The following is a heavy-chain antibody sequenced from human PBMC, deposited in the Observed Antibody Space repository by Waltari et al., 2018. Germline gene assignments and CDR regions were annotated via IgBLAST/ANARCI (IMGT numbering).Heavy chain of an antibody. CDR1: GFIFRRYE. CDR2: ISSSGSTT. Sequence: EVQLVESGGGLVQPGGSLSLSCAASGFIFRRYEMNWVRQGPGKGLEWVSYISSSGSTTYYGDSVKGRFTISRDDAKNSLDLQMNSLRVEDTAVYYCARVGPGSGYGGIVNAFDIWGLGTMITVSS. J-gene: IGHJ3*02. D-gene: IGHD3-22*01. V-gene: IGHV3-48*03. CDR3: ARVGPGSGYGGIVNAFDI.